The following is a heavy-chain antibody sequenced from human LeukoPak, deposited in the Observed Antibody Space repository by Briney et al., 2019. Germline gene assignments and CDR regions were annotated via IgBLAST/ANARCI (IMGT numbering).Heavy chain of an antibody. D-gene: IGHD6-19*01. J-gene: IGHJ4*02. CDR3: AKDLEDFSGWYPLFDY. CDR1: GGSISSYY. Sequence: SETLSLTCTVSGGSISSYYWSWIRQPPGKGLEWIGYIYYSGSTNYNPSLKSRVTISVDTSKNQFSLKLSSVTAADTAVYYCAKDLEDFSGWYPLFDYWGQGTLVTVSS. V-gene: IGHV4-59*01. CDR2: IYYSGST.